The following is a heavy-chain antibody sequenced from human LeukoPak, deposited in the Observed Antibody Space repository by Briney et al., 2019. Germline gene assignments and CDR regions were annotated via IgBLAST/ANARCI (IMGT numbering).Heavy chain of an antibody. V-gene: IGHV3-21*01. CDR3: ARDSCSSTSCYFDY. D-gene: IGHD2-2*01. Sequence: GGCLRLSCAASGFTSSSYRMNWVRQAPGKGLEWVSSISSISCYIYYADSVKGRFTISRDNAKNSLYLQMNSLRAEDTAVYYCARDSCSSTSCYFDYWGQGTLVTVSS. CDR2: ISSISCYI. CDR1: GFTSSSYR. J-gene: IGHJ4*02.